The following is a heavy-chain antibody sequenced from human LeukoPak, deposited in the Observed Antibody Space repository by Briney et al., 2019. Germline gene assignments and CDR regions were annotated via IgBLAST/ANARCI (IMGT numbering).Heavy chain of an antibody. D-gene: IGHD3-16*01. CDR1: GGTFSSYA. V-gene: IGHV1-69*05. CDR3: ARGEGTLPWPHFDY. J-gene: IGHJ4*02. CDR2: IIPIFGTA. Sequence: SVKVSCKASGGTFSSYAISWVRQAPGQGLEWMGRIIPIFGTANYAPKFQGRVTITTDESTSTAYMELSSLRSEDAAVYYCARGEGTLPWPHFDYWGQGTLVTVSS.